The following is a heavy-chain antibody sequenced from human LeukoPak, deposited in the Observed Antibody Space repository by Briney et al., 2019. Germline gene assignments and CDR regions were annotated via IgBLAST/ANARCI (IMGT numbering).Heavy chain of an antibody. CDR1: GFTFSSYW. CDR2: INSDGSST. CDR3: ARGSRVGATRPAYYFDY. Sequence: GGSLRLSCAASGFTFSSYWMHWVRQAPGKGLVWVSRINSDGSSTSYADSVKGRFTISRDNAKNTLYLQMNSLRAEDTAVYYCARGSRVGATRPAYYFDYWGQGTLVTVSS. D-gene: IGHD1-26*01. V-gene: IGHV3-74*01. J-gene: IGHJ4*02.